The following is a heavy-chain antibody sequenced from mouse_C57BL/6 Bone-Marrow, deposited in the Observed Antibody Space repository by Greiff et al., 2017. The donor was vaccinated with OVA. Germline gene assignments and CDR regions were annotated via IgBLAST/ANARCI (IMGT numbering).Heavy chain of an antibody. CDR1: GYTFTSYW. J-gene: IGHJ2*01. V-gene: IGHV1-64*01. Sequence: VQLQQPGAELVKPGASVKLSCKASGYTFTSYWMHWVKQRPGQGLEWIGMIHPNSGSTNYNEKFKSKATLTVDKSSSTAYMQLSSLTSEDSAVYYCARSGVLRHFDYWGQGTTLTVSS. D-gene: IGHD1-1*01. CDR2: IHPNSGST. CDR3: ARSGVLRHFDY.